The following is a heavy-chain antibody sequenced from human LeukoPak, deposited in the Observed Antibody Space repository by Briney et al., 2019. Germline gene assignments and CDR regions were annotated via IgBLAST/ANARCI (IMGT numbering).Heavy chain of an antibody. CDR2: IIPIFGTA. CDR1: GGTFSSYA. J-gene: IGHJ4*02. CDR3: ARDLAARRPNY. D-gene: IGHD6-6*01. V-gene: IGHV1-69*06. Sequence: GASVKVSCKASGGTFSSYAISWVRQAPGQGLEWMGGIIPIFGTANYAQKFQGRVTITADKSTSTAYMELSSLRSEDTAVYCCARDLAARRPNYWGQGTLVTVS.